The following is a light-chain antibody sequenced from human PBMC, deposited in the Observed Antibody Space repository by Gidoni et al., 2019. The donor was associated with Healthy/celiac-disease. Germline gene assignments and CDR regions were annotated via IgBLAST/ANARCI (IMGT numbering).Light chain of an antibody. CDR1: QSVSSN. CDR2: GAS. CDR3: QQYNNWRT. Sequence: ELVLTQSPATFSVSPGERDTLSGRASQSVSSNLAWYQQKPGQAPRLLIYGASTRATGIPARFSGSGSGKEFTLTISSLQSEDFADYYCQQYNNWRTFGQGTKVEIK. V-gene: IGKV3-15*01. J-gene: IGKJ1*01.